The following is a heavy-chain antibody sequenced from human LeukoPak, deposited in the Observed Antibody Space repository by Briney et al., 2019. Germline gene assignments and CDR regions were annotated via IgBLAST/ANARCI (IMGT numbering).Heavy chain of an antibody. Sequence: GESLKISCKGSGYSFTSYWIGWVRQVPGKGLEWMGIIYPGDSDTRYSPSFQGQVTISADKSLSTAYLQWSSLKASDTAMYYCARQITFGGIEFDPWGQGTLVTVSS. CDR2: IYPGDSDT. CDR3: ARQITFGGIEFDP. V-gene: IGHV5-51*01. D-gene: IGHD3-16*01. J-gene: IGHJ5*02. CDR1: GYSFTSYW.